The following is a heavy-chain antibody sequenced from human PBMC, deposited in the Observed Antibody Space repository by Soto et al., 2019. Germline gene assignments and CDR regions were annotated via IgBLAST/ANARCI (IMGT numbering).Heavy chain of an antibody. D-gene: IGHD6-19*01. J-gene: IGHJ4*02. CDR2: VYHNGLT. Sequence: QVQLQESGPGLVKPSGTLSFPSVVSGDSISSNVWCSCVRQPQGKGLEWMGEVYHNGLTNYNSSLRSRVTMSGDTSKNQFYLTLTAVTAADTAIYYCARDAAVPGETDRFDYWGQGILVTVSS. V-gene: IGHV4-4*02. CDR1: GDSISSNVW. CDR3: ARDAAVPGETDRFDY.